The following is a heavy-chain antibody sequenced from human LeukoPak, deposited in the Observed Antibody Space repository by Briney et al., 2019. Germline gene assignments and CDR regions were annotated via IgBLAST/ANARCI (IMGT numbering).Heavy chain of an antibody. Sequence: ASVKVSCKASGYTFTGYYMHWVRQAPGQGLEWMGWINLNSGGTNFAQKFQARVTMTRDTSISTAYMELSRLRSDDTAVYYCAICSGGSCSLFDYWGQGTLVTVSS. D-gene: IGHD2-15*01. CDR3: AICSGGSCSLFDY. J-gene: IGHJ4*02. CDR1: GYTFTGYY. CDR2: INLNSGGT. V-gene: IGHV1-2*02.